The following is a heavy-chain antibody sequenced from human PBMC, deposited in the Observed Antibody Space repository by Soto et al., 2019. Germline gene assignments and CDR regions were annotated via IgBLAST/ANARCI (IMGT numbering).Heavy chain of an antibody. D-gene: IGHD1-1*01. CDR1: GGSISSSSYY. J-gene: IGHJ5*02. CDR3: ARHPGEASPAYNWFDP. Sequence: SETLSLTCTVSGGSISSSSYYWGWIRQPPGKGLEWIGSIYYSGSTYYNPSLKSRVTISVDTSKNQFSLKLSSVTAADTAVYYCARHPGEASPAYNWFDPWGQGTLVTVSS. V-gene: IGHV4-39*01. CDR2: IYYSGST.